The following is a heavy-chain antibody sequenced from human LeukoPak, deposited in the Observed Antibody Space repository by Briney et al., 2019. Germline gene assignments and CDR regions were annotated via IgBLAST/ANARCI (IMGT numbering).Heavy chain of an antibody. CDR2: INPSGGST. V-gene: IGHV1-46*01. Sequence: ASVKVSCKASGYTFTSYYTHWVRQAPGQGLEWMGIINPSGGSTSYAQKFQGRVTMTRDTSTSTVYMELSSLRSEDTAVYYCARNSLPNYDILTGYLQPADYWGQGTLVTVSS. CDR3: ARNSLPNYDILTGYLQPADY. D-gene: IGHD3-9*01. J-gene: IGHJ4*02. CDR1: GYTFTSYY.